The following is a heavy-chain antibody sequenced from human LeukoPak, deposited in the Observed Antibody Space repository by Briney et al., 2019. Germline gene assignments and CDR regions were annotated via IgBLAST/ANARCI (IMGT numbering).Heavy chain of an antibody. CDR1: GFIFSSYA. J-gene: IGHJ4*02. Sequence: PGGSLRLSCAASGFIFSSYAMLWVRQAPGSGLEWVAFTSYDQSNKFYADSVKGRFTIFRDNSKNTLYMQMNTPRPEDTALYYCAIGGASGFDSWGQGTLVTVSS. V-gene: IGHV3-30-3*01. CDR3: AIGGASGFDS. D-gene: IGHD6-19*01. CDR2: TSYDQSNK.